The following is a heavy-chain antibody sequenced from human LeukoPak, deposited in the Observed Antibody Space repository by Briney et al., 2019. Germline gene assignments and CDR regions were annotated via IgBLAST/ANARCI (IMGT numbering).Heavy chain of an antibody. V-gene: IGHV1-18*04. CDR3: ARRHYYGSGGPFDY. J-gene: IGHJ4*02. CDR1: GYTFTGYY. CDR2: IIPIFGTA. D-gene: IGHD3-10*01. Sequence: GASVKVSCKASGYTFTGYYMHWVRQAPGQGLEWMGGIIPIFGTANYAQKLQGRVTMTTDTSTSTAYMELRSLRSDDTAVYYCARRHYYGSGGPFDYWGQGTLVTVSS.